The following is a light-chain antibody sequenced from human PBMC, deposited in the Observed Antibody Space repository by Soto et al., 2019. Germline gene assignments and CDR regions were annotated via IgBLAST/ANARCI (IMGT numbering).Light chain of an antibody. CDR1: SSNIGSNY. V-gene: IGLV1-47*01. Sequence: QSVLTQPPSASGTPGQRVTISCSGSSSNIGSNYVNWYQHLPGTAPKLLIYRNDQRPSGVPDPFSGSKSGTSASLAISGLRSEDEADYYCATRDDTTSGHWLFGGGTKLTVL. CDR2: RND. J-gene: IGLJ3*02. CDR3: ATRDDTTSGHWL.